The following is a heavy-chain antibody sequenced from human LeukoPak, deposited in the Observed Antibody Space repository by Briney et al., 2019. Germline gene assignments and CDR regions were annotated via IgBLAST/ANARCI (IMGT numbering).Heavy chain of an antibody. V-gene: IGHV3-48*03. J-gene: IGHJ4*02. CDR3: ARIEVKAYYDILTGYYNGY. CDR2: ISSSGSTI. D-gene: IGHD3-9*01. CDR1: GFTLSSYE. Sequence: GGSLRLSCAASGFTLSSYEMNWVRQAPGKGLEWVSYISSSGSTIYYADSVKGRFTISRDNAKNSLYLQMNSLRAEDTAVYYCARIEVKAYYDILTGYYNGYWGQGTLVTVSS.